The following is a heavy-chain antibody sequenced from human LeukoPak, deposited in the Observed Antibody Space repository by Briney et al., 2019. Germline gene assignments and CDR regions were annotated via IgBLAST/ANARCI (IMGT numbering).Heavy chain of an antibody. V-gene: IGHV3-7*01. Sequence: GGSLRLSCAASGFTFSSYWMSWVRQASGKGLEWVANIKQDGSEKYYVDSVKGRFTISRDNAKNSLYLQMNSLRAEDTAVYYCARDRAGGATDYWGQGTLVTVSS. CDR2: IKQDGSEK. D-gene: IGHD1-26*01. CDR3: ARDRAGGATDY. CDR1: GFTFSSYW. J-gene: IGHJ4*02.